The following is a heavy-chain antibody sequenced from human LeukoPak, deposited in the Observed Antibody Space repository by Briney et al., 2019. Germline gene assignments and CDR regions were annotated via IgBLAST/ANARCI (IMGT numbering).Heavy chain of an antibody. CDR2: INPTGGST. CDR3: ARDQGSVSRIFDY. J-gene: IGHJ4*02. CDR1: GYTFTNYY. Sequence: ASVKVSCKASGYTFTNYYMHWVRQAPGQGLEWMGIINPTGGSTSYAQNFQGRVIVTRDTSTSTVYMELSSLRSEDTAVYYCARDQGSVSRIFDYWGQGTLVTVSS. D-gene: IGHD5/OR15-5a*01. V-gene: IGHV1-46*01.